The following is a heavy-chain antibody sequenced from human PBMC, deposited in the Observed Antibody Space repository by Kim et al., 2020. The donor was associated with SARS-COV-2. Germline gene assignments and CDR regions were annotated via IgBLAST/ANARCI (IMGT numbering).Heavy chain of an antibody. CDR2: FDPEDGDT. V-gene: IGHV1-24*01. D-gene: IGHD5-12*01. CDR1: GYSLTELS. J-gene: IGHJ4*02. Sequence: ASVKVSCKVSGYSLTELSMHWVRQAPGKGLEWVGGFDPEDGDTIYAQKLEGRVTMTEDIDANIAYMELSSLRPDDTAVYFCISGPEGSDMDFDHWGQGTLVTVSS. CDR3: ISGPEGSDMDFDH.